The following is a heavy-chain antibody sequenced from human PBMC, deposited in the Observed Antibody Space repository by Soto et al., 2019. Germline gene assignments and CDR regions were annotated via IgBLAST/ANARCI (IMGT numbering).Heavy chain of an antibody. Sequence: QLQLQESGPGLVKPSETLSLTCTVSGGSISSSSFYWGWIRQPPGKGLEWIGSIYYSGSTYYNPSLKSRVTISVGTSKNQFSLRLSSVPAADTAVYYCARHRQWLLRHFDYWGQGTLVTVSS. D-gene: IGHD6-19*01. V-gene: IGHV4-39*01. J-gene: IGHJ4*02. CDR1: GGSISSSSFY. CDR2: IYYSGST. CDR3: ARHRQWLLRHFDY.